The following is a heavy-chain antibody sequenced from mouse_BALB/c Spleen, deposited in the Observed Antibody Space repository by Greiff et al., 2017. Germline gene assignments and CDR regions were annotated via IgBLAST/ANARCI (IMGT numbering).Heavy chain of an antibody. CDR2: IYPGDGDT. J-gene: IGHJ2*01. CDR3: ARRGSSYEGDFDY. Sequence: QVQLQQSGAELARPGASVKLSCKASGYTFTSYWMQWVKQRPGQGLEWIGAIYPGDGDTRYTQKFKGKATLTADKSSSTAYMQLSSLASEDSAVYYSARRGSSYEGDFDYWGQGTTLTVSS. D-gene: IGHD1-1*01. V-gene: IGHV1-87*01. CDR1: GYTFTSYW.